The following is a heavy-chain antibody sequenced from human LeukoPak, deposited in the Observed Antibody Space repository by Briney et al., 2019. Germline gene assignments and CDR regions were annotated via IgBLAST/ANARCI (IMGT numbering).Heavy chain of an antibody. D-gene: IGHD6-13*01. Sequence: PGGSLRLSCVVSGFTFSTYAMSWVRQAPGKGLEWVAFISGSGRNTYYADSVKGRFTISRDNSKNTLYLQMNSLRAEDTAVYYCAKDGWAGSWYYYYYGMDVWGQGTTVTVSS. CDR1: GFTFSTYA. CDR2: ISGSGRNT. J-gene: IGHJ6*02. V-gene: IGHV3-23*01. CDR3: AKDGWAGSWYYYYYGMDV.